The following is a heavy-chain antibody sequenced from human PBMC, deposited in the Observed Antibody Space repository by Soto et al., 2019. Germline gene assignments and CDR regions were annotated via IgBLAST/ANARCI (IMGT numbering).Heavy chain of an antibody. CDR2: IYYSGST. D-gene: IGHD6-6*01. V-gene: IGHV4-30-4*01. CDR1: GGSISSGDYY. Sequence: PSETLSLTCTVSGGSISSGDYYWSWIRQPPGKGLEWIGYIYYSGSTYYNPSLKGRVTISVDTSKNQFSLKLSSVTAADTAVYYCARERDSIAAPFYYYGMDVWGQGTTVTVP. J-gene: IGHJ6*02. CDR3: ARERDSIAAPFYYYGMDV.